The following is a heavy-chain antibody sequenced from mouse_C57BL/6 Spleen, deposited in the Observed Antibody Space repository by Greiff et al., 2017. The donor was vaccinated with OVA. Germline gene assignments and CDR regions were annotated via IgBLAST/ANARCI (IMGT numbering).Heavy chain of an antibody. Sequence: QVQLQPPWAELVRPGSSVKLSCKASGYTFTSYWMHWVKQRPIQGLEWIGNIDPSDSETHYNQKFKDKATLTVDKSSSTAYMQLSSLTSEDSAVYYCARSGYYPFDYWGQGTTLTVSS. CDR1: GYTFTSYW. D-gene: IGHD2-3*01. CDR2: IDPSDSET. V-gene: IGHV1-52*01. CDR3: ARSGYYPFDY. J-gene: IGHJ2*01.